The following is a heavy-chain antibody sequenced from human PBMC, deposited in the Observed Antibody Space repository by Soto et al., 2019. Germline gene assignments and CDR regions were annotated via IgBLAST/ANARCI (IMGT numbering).Heavy chain of an antibody. CDR1: GYTFTSYD. Sequence: ASVKVSCKASGYTFTSYDINWVRQATGQGLEWMGWMNPNSGNTGYAQKFQGRVTMTRNTSISTAYMELSSLRSEDTAVYYCARSSSQARYYYYGMDVWGQGTTVTVSS. V-gene: IGHV1-8*01. CDR2: MNPNSGNT. J-gene: IGHJ6*02. CDR3: ARSSSQARYYYYGMDV. D-gene: IGHD2-2*01.